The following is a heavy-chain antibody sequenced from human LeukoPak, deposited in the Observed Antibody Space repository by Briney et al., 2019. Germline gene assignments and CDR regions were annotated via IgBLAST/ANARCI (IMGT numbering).Heavy chain of an antibody. J-gene: IGHJ6*03. V-gene: IGHV4-34*01. CDR1: GGSFKGYY. Sequence: PETLSLTCAVYGGSFKGYYWSWIRQPPAKGLEWIGEINPGGSTNYNASLKGRVAISADTSKNQFSLELSSVTAADTAVYYCASHRLCYHYMDVWGKGTTVTVSS. D-gene: IGHD2/OR15-2a*01. CDR2: INPGGST. CDR3: ASHRLCYHYMDV.